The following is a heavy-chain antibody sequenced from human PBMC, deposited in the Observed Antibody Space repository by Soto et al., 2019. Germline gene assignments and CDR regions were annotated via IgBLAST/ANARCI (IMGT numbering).Heavy chain of an antibody. Sequence: EVQLLESGGGLVQPGGSLRLSCVGSGIEFSNYAMSWVRQAPGKGLEWVSIVSASGRSRYHADSVKGRFTISRDNSKNTLYLHMPNLRAEDTAVYYCAKDGNWLDVYYDVWGQGTPVTVSS. J-gene: IGHJ4*02. CDR1: GIEFSNYA. V-gene: IGHV3-23*01. CDR2: VSASGRSR. D-gene: IGHD3-16*01. CDR3: AKDGNWLDVYYDV.